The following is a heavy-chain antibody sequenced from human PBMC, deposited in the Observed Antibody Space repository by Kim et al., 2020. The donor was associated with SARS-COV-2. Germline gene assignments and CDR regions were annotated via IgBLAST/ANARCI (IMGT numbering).Heavy chain of an antibody. CDR1: GGSFSGYY. CDR2: INHSGST. V-gene: IGHV4-34*01. J-gene: IGHJ6*02. D-gene: IGHD5-12*01. Sequence: SETLSLTCAVYGGSFSGYYWSWIRQPPGKGLEWIGEINHSGSTNYNPSLKSRVTISVDTSKNQFSLKLSSVTAADTAVYYCARVVEMATMSYYYYYGMDVWGQGTTVTVSS. CDR3: ARVVEMATMSYYYYYGMDV.